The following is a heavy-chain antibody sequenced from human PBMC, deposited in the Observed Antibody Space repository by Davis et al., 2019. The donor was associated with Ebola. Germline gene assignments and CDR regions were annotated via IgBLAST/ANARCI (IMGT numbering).Heavy chain of an antibody. D-gene: IGHD6-13*01. V-gene: IGHV1-58*02. CDR2: IVVGSGNT. J-gene: IGHJ4*02. CDR3: ARGIAAAGTSH. Sequence: SVKVSCKASGFTFTSSAIQWVRQARGQRLEWIGWIVVGSGNTNYAQKFQGRVTITRDTSASTAYMELSSLRSEDTAVYYCARGIAAAGTSHWGQGTLVTVSS. CDR1: GFTFTSSA.